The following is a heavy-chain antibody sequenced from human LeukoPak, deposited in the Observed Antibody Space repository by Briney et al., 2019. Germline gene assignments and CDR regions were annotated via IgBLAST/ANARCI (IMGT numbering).Heavy chain of an antibody. J-gene: IGHJ6*04. CDR3: AELGITMIGGV. CDR2: ISSSGSTI. D-gene: IGHD3-10*02. Sequence: GGSLRLSCAASGFAFSSYKMNWVRQAPGKGLEWVSYISSSGSTIYYADSVKGRFTISRDNAKNSLYLQMNSLRAEDTAVYYCAELGITMIGGVWGKGTTVTISS. V-gene: IGHV3-48*03. CDR1: GFAFSSYK.